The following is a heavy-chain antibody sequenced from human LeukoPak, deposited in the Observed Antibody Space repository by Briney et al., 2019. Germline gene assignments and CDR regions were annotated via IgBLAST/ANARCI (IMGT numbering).Heavy chain of an antibody. J-gene: IGHJ4*02. CDR2: IYYSGST. Sequence: SETLSLTCTVSGGSISSYYWSWIRQPPGKGLEWIGYIYYSGSTNYNPSLKSRVTISVDTSKNQFSLKLSSVAAADTAIYSCARGGFRYFDSWGQGTLVTVSS. D-gene: IGHD3-10*01. CDR1: GGSISSYY. CDR3: ARGGFRYFDS. V-gene: IGHV4-59*08.